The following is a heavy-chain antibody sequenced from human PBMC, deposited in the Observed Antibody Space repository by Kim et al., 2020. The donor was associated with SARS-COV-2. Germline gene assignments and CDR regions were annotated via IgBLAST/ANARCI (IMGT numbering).Heavy chain of an antibody. J-gene: IGHJ4*02. CDR3: ASLEKHLTTVTTVFRN. D-gene: IGHD4-17*01. V-gene: IGHV4-4*09. Sequence: SLKSRVTISVETSKNQYSLKLSSVTAADTAVYYCASLEKHLTTVTTVFRNWGQGTLVTVSS.